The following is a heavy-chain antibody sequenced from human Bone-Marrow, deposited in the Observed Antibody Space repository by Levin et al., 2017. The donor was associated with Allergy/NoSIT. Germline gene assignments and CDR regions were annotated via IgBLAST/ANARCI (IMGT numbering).Heavy chain of an antibody. CDR2: IKQDGSEK. CDR1: GYTISSYW. J-gene: IGHJ4*02. V-gene: IGHV3-7*01. CDR3: ARESGLDY. Sequence: PGGSLRLSCAASGYTISSYWMTWVRQAPGKGLEWVANIKQDGSEKYYVDSVKGRFTISRDNPKNSLYLQMNSLRPDDTAVYYCARESGLDYWGPGTLVTVSS.